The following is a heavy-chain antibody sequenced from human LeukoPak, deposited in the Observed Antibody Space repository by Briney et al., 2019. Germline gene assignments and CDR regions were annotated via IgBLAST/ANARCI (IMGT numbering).Heavy chain of an antibody. Sequence: GGSLRLSCAASGFTFSSYSMSWVRQAPGKGLEWVSAISGSGGSTYYADSVKGRFTISRDNSKNTLYLQMNSLRAEDTAVYYCAKVSGGGSCYGYWGQGTLVTVSS. D-gene: IGHD2-15*01. CDR2: ISGSGGST. CDR1: GFTFSSYS. J-gene: IGHJ4*02. V-gene: IGHV3-23*01. CDR3: AKVSGGGSCYGY.